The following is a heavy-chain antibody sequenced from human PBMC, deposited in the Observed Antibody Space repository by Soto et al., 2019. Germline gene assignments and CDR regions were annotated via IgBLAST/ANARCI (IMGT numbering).Heavy chain of an antibody. CDR2: IIGSGGIT. CDR3: ARAISSSWSYFDY. Sequence: EVPLLESGGGLVQPGGSLRLSCAASGFTFNNYAMSWVRQAPGRGLEWVSAIIGSGGITHYTDSVKGRFTISRDNSKNTLYLQMSSLRAEDTAVYYGARAISSSWSYFDYWGQGTLGTVSS. V-gene: IGHV3-23*01. D-gene: IGHD6-13*01. CDR1: GFTFNNYA. J-gene: IGHJ4*02.